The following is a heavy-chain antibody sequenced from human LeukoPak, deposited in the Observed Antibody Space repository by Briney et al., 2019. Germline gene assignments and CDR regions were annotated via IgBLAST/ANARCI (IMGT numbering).Heavy chain of an antibody. CDR1: GYTFTSYY. CDR2: INPSGGST. D-gene: IGHD3-3*01. CDR3: ARGGITIFGVVSNFDY. V-gene: IGHV1-46*01. J-gene: IGHJ4*02. Sequence: GASVKVSCKASGYTFTSYYMHWVRQAPGQGLEWMGIINPSGGSTSYAQKFQGRVTMTRDMSTSTVYMELSSLRSEDTAVYYCARGGITIFGVVSNFDYWGQGTLVTVSS.